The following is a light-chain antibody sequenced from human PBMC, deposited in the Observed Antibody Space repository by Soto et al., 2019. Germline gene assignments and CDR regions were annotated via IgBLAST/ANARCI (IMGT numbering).Light chain of an antibody. CDR2: AAS. J-gene: IGKJ1*01. V-gene: IGKV1-39*01. Sequence: DIQMTQSPSSLSASVGDRVTITCRASQSISFYLNWYQQKPGNAPKVLIYAASNLQTGVPSRFSGTGSGTDFNLTISSLQPEDFATYYCQQSYSTPGTFGQGTKVDIK. CDR3: QQSYSTPGT. CDR1: QSISFY.